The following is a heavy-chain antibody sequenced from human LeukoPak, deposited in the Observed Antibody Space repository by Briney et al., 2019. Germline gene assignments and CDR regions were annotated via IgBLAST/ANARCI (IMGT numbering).Heavy chain of an antibody. CDR1: VYTFPSYD. D-gene: IGHD3-10*01. Sequence: ASVKVSCKASVYTFPSYDIHCVRQATRQGLEWMERMNPKSGNTGYAQKFQGRVTMTRNTSISTAYMELSSLRSEDTAVYYCARGLVRGVIIGGYWGQGTLVTVSS. J-gene: IGHJ4*02. CDR3: ARGLVRGVIIGGY. CDR2: MNPKSGNT. V-gene: IGHV1-8*01.